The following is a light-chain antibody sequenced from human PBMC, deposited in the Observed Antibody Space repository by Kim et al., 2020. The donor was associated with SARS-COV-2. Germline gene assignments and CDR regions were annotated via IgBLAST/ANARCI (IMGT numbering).Light chain of an antibody. Sequence: SAAVGDTVTITCRASQGIGSWLAWYQQKPGKAPNLLIYSASSLQSGVPSRFSGSGIGTDFTLTITSLQPEDFATYYCQQANTFPYTFGQGTKLEIK. V-gene: IGKV1-12*01. CDR2: SAS. J-gene: IGKJ2*01. CDR3: QQANTFPYT. CDR1: QGIGSW.